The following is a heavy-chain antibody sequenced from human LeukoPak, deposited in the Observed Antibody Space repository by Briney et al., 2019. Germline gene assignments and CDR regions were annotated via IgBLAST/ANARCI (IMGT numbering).Heavy chain of an antibody. CDR3: AREREPVTTEFDY. Sequence: PGGSLRLSCAASGFTFSSYAMSWVRQAPGKGLEWVSYISGSGSSTINYADSVKGRFTISRDNAKNSLYLQMNSLRAEDTAVYYCAREREPVTTEFDYWGQGTLVTVSS. D-gene: IGHD4-17*01. CDR1: GFTFSSYA. V-gene: IGHV3-48*04. CDR2: ISGSGSSTI. J-gene: IGHJ4*02.